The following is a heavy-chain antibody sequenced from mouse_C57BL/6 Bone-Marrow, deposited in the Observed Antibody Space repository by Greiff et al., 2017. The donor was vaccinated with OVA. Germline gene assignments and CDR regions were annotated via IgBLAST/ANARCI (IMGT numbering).Heavy chain of an antibody. D-gene: IGHD1-1*01. Sequence: QVQLKQSGAELARPGASVKLSCKASGYTFTSYGISWVKQRTGQGLEWIGEIYPRSGNTYYNEKFKGKATLTADKSSSTAYMELRSLTSEDYAVYFCARSRVYYGSSYDVDYGGQGTTRTVSS. CDR3: ARSRVYYGSSYDVDY. V-gene: IGHV1-81*01. J-gene: IGHJ2*01. CDR2: IYPRSGNT. CDR1: GYTFTSYG.